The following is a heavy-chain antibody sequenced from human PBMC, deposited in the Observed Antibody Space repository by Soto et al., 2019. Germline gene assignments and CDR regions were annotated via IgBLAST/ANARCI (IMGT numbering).Heavy chain of an antibody. CDR2: FSGRGVYR. D-gene: IGHD3-22*01. CDR3: AKKNYYDNSGRGTFEY. V-gene: IGHV3-23*01. Sequence: PGGSLRLSCEGSGFSFSNFGMSWVRQAPGKGLEWVSVFSGRGVYRPYADYVRGRFTISRDNSKCTLFLQMNSLTAEDTALYYCAKKNYYDNSGRGTFEYWGQGTQVTVSS. CDR1: GFSFSNFG. J-gene: IGHJ4*02.